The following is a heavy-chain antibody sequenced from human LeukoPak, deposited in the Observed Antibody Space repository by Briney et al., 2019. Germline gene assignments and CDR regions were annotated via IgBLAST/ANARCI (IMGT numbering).Heavy chain of an antibody. CDR3: AKELDTMFFDY. CDR1: GFNFDRYT. V-gene: IGHV3-43*01. CDR2: AGWAGGTT. J-gene: IGHJ4*02. D-gene: IGHD3-10*02. Sequence: GGSLRLSCATSGFNFDRYTIHWVRQAPGKGLEWVSLAGWAGGTTFYSDSVRGRFTISRDSGKKSVYLQVNSLTTDDTAFYFCAKELDTMFFDYWGQGALVTVSS.